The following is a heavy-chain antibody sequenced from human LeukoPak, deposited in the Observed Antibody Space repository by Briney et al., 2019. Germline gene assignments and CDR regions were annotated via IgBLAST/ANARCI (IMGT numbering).Heavy chain of an antibody. D-gene: IGHD2-21*02. J-gene: IGHJ6*03. V-gene: IGHV1-8*02. CDR1: GYTFTNYD. CDR2: MNPNSGNT. Sequence: ASVKVSCKASGYTFTNYDINWVRQASGQGLEWMGWMNPNSGNTGYEQKFQGRVTMTRNTSISTAYMELSSLRSEDTAVYYCARGLRESVVVTAMLLGYYMDVWGKGTTVTVSS. CDR3: ARGLRESVVVTAMLLGYYMDV.